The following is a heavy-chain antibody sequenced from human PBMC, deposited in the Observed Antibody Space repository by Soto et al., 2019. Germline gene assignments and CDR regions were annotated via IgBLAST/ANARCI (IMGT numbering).Heavy chain of an antibody. CDR3: ARLGYCSSTSCPGTY. CDR2: INHSGST. D-gene: IGHD2-2*01. V-gene: IGHV4-34*01. CDR1: GGSFSGYY. J-gene: IGHJ4*02. Sequence: SETLSLTCAVYGGSFSGYYWSWVRQPPGKGLEWIGEINHSGSTNYNPSLKSRVTISVDTSKNQFSLKLSSVTAADTAVYYCARLGYCSSTSCPGTYCGEGTLVTVSS.